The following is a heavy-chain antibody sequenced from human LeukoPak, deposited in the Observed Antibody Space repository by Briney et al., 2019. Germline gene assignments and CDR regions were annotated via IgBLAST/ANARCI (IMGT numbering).Heavy chain of an antibody. V-gene: IGHV3-53*01. J-gene: IGHJ4*02. CDR2: IYSGGIT. D-gene: IGHD4-23*01. Sequence: GGSLRLSCAASGFTASSSYMSWVRQAPGKGLEWVSVIYSGGITYYADPVKGRFTISRDNSKNTMYLQMNSLRAEDTAVYYCGVNSDYWGQGTLVTVSS. CDR1: GFTASSSY. CDR3: GVNSDY.